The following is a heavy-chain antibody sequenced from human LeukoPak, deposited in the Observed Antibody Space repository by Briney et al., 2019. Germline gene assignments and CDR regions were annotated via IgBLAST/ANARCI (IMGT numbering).Heavy chain of an antibody. J-gene: IGHJ4*02. CDR2: ISYDGSNK. Sequence: GGSLRLSCAASGFTFSSYAMHWVRQAPGKGLEWVAVISYDGSNKYYADSVKGRFTISRDNSKNTLYLQMNSLRAEDTAVYYCARYRTPNYYDSSGYYYDYWGQGTLVTVSS. V-gene: IGHV3-30-3*01. D-gene: IGHD3-22*01. CDR1: GFTFSSYA. CDR3: ARYRTPNYYDSSGYYYDY.